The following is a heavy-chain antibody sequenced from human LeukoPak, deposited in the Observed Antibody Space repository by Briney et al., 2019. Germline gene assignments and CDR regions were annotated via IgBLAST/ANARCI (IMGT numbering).Heavy chain of an antibody. CDR2: IYGGGST. V-gene: IGHV3-53*01. Sequence: SGGSLRLSCAASGFTVSSNYMSWVRQPPGKGLEWVSMIYGGGSTYYAESVKGRFTISRDNAKNSLYLQMTSLRAEDTAVYYCARAWHNDYDLNYWGQGTMVTVSS. CDR1: GFTVSSNY. D-gene: IGHD5-12*01. J-gene: IGHJ4*02. CDR3: ARAWHNDYDLNY.